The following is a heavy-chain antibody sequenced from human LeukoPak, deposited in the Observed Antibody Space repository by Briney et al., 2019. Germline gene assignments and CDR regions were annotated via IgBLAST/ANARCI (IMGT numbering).Heavy chain of an antibody. V-gene: IGHV3-48*02. Sequence: PGGPLRLSCAPSGFTFRSYNMNWVRQAPGKGLEWVSHISSSNDIIDYADSVKGRFTISRDNAKNSLYLQMKSLRDEDTAVYYCARDLFYAFDIWGQGTLVTVSS. D-gene: IGHD2/OR15-2a*01. CDR1: GFTFRSYN. CDR2: ISSSNDII. CDR3: ARDLFYAFDI. J-gene: IGHJ3*02.